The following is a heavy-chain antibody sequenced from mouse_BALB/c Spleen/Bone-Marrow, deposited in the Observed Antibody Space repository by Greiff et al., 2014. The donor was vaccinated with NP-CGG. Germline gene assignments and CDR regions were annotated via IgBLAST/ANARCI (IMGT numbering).Heavy chain of an antibody. D-gene: IGHD4-1*01. Sequence: VQLQQSGAELVRPGASVTLSCKASGYTFIDYEIHWVKQTPVHGLEWIGAIDPETGGNAYNQKFKGKATLTADKSSSTAYMELRSLTSEDSAVYYCTRNWDDYFDYWGQGTTLTVSS. CDR3: TRNWDDYFDY. CDR1: GYTFIDYE. J-gene: IGHJ2*01. V-gene: IGHV1-15*01. CDR2: IDPETGGN.